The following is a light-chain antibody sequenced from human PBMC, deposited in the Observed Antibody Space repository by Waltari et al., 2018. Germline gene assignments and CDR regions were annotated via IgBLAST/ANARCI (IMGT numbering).Light chain of an antibody. Sequence: QSVLTQPASVSGSPGQSITTSCPGTSSVLGLYNLVSWYQHHPGKGPKVMIYDVKKRPSGVSNRFSGSKSGNMASLTISGLQAEDEADYYCCSYAGITTPVVFGGGTKLTVL. CDR2: DVK. CDR1: SSVLGLYNL. V-gene: IGLV2-23*02. CDR3: CSYAGITTPVV. J-gene: IGLJ2*01.